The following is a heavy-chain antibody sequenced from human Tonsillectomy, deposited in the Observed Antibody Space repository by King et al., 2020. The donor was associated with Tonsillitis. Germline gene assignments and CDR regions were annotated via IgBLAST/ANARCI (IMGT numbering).Heavy chain of an antibody. Sequence: GQLVQSGTEVKKPGSSVKVSCKASGGNFASNGINWVRQAPGQGLEWMGGIIPIFDKTEYAQKFQGRVTITADQSTKTAYMELSSLTFEDRAVYYCARGTHTATVGLGGKTRYFHYMNVWGKGTTVTVSS. CDR2: IIPIFDKT. V-gene: IGHV1-69*01. J-gene: IGHJ6*03. D-gene: IGHD1-26*01. CDR1: GGNFASNG. CDR3: ARGTHTATVGLGGKTRYFHYMNV.